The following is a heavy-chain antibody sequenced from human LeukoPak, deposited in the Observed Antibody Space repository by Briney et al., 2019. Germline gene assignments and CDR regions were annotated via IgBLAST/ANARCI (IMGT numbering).Heavy chain of an antibody. CDR2: INAGNGNR. CDR1: GYTFTSYA. CDR3: ARVSDDSGWNFDY. Sequence: ASVKVSCKASGYTFTSYAIHWVRQAPGQRPEWMGWINAGNGNRKYSQKFQDRVTITREPSATTAYMELNSLTSEDTAVYYCARVSDDSGWNFDYWGQGTLVTVSS. V-gene: IGHV1-3*01. J-gene: IGHJ4*02. D-gene: IGHD6-19*01.